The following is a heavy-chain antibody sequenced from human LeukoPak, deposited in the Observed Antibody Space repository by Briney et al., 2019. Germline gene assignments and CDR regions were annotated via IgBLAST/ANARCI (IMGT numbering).Heavy chain of an antibody. V-gene: IGHV4-59*01. CDR2: IYYSGST. Sequence: PSETLSLTCTVSGGSISSYYWSWIRQPPGKGLEWIGYIYYSGSTNYNPSLKSRVTISVDTSKNQFSLKLSSVTAADTAVYYCARDPGSSWYRFDYWGQGTLVTVSS. CDR3: ARDPGSSWYRFDY. J-gene: IGHJ4*02. D-gene: IGHD6-13*01. CDR1: GGSISSYY.